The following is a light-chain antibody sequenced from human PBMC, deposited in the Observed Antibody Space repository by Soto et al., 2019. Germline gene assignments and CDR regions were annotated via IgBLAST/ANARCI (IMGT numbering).Light chain of an antibody. CDR1: QSISSW. CDR2: KAS. J-gene: IGKJ1*01. Sequence: DIQMTQSPSTLSASVGDRVTITCRASQSISSWLTWYQQKAGQAPKLLIYKASIVEIGVPSRFSGSGSGTEFTLTISSLQPDESATYYCQQYSYFATFGQGTRVEVK. CDR3: QQYSYFAT. V-gene: IGKV1-5*03.